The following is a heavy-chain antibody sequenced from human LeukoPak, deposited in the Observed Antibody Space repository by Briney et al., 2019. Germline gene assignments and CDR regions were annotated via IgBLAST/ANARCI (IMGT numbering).Heavy chain of an antibody. CDR1: GFTFSRYG. CDR3: ARDEYYDRRNVDY. J-gene: IGHJ4*02. Sequence: GGSLRLSCAPSGFTFSRYGVHGVPHAPGRGLEWLAVIWYDGSNKYYADSVKGRFTISRDNSKNTLYLEMNSLRTEDTAVYYCARDEYYDRRNVDYWGQGTLVTVSS. V-gene: IGHV3-33*08. CDR2: IWYDGSNK. D-gene: IGHD3-22*01.